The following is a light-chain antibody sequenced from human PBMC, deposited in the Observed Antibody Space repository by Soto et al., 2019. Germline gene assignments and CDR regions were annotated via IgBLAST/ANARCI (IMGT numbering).Light chain of an antibody. CDR2: AAS. J-gene: IGKJ5*01. V-gene: IGKV1-39*01. CDR1: QSISNY. Sequence: DIQMTQSPSSLSASVGDRVTITCRASQSISNYLNSYQQKPGKAPKLLIYAASSLQPGVPSRFSGSGSGTDFTLTISSLQPEDVATYYCQKYNSAPLTFGQGTRLEI. CDR3: QKYNSAPLT.